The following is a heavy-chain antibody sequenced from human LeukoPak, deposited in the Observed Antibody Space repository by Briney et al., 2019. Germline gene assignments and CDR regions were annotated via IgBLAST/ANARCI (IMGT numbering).Heavy chain of an antibody. D-gene: IGHD5-12*01. CDR3: ARYSGYDVTGGYFDY. J-gene: IGHJ4*02. Sequence: GGSLRLSCAASGFTFSSYGMHWVRQAPGKGLEWVAFIRYDGSNKYYADSVKGRFTISRDNSKNTLYLQMNSLRAEDTAVYYCARYSGYDVTGGYFDYWGQGTLVTVSS. V-gene: IGHV3-30*02. CDR2: IRYDGSNK. CDR1: GFTFSSYG.